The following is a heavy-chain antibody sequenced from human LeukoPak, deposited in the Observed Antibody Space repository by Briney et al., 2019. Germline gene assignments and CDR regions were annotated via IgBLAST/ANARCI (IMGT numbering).Heavy chain of an antibody. CDR2: TRYDGNYV. Sequence: PGGSLRLSCEASGLNFSTYGMHWVRQAPGKGLEWVGFTRYDGNYVKYADSVKGRFTISRDNSKNTLYLQMNSLRAEDTAVYYCAKDFFSNCSGGSCYSGYYYYYMDVWGKGTTVTVSS. CDR1: GLNFSTYG. D-gene: IGHD2-15*01. J-gene: IGHJ6*03. V-gene: IGHV3-30*02. CDR3: AKDFFSNCSGGSCYSGYYYYYMDV.